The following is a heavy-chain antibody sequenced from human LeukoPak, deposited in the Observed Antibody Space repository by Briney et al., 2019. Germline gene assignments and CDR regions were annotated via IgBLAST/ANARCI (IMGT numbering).Heavy chain of an antibody. J-gene: IGHJ4*02. D-gene: IGHD3-22*01. CDR2: INHSGST. V-gene: IGHV4-34*01. CDR1: GGSFSGYY. CDR3: AVTMIETGDYFDY. Sequence: PSETLSLTCAVYGGSFSGYYWSWLRQPPGKGLEWIGEINHSGSTNYNPSLKSRVTISVDTSKNQFSLKLSSVTAADTAMYYCAVTMIETGDYFDYWGQGTLVTVSS.